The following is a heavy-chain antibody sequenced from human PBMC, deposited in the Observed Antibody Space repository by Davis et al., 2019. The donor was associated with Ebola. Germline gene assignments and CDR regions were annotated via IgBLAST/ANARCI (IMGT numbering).Heavy chain of an antibody. V-gene: IGHV6-1*01. D-gene: IGHD5-12*01. CDR3: TRGWLRGWFDP. J-gene: IGHJ5*02. CDR2: TYYNSKWYS. CDR1: GDSVSINSAG. Sequence: HSQTLSLTCDISGDSVSINSAGWNWIRQSPSRGLEWLGRTYYNSKWYSDYATSVRGRITINADTSRNKFYLQLNSVTPDDTAVYYCTRGWLRGWFDPWGQGTQVIVSS.